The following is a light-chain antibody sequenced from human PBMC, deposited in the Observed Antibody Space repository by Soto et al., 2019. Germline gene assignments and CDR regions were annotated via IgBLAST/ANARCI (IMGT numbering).Light chain of an antibody. V-gene: IGLV1-44*01. Sequence: QSVLTQPPSASGTPGQRVTISCSGSSSNIGSNTVNWYKQFPGTAPKLLIHTSNQRPSGVSDRFSGSKSGTSASLAISGLQSEDDADYYCAAWDYSLNGVVFGGGTKVTVL. CDR2: TSN. CDR3: AAWDYSLNGVV. CDR1: SSNIGSNT. J-gene: IGLJ2*01.